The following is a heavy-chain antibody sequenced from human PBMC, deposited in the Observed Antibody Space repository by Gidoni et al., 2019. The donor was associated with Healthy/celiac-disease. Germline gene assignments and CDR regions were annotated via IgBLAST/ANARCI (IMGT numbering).Heavy chain of an antibody. D-gene: IGHD2-2*01. V-gene: IGHV4-34*01. J-gene: IGHJ5*02. CDR3: ARERHCSSTSCYRFDP. CDR1: GGSFRGYY. CDR2: STHSGST. Sequence: QVQLQQWGAGLLKPSETLSLTCAVYGGSFRGYYWSWIRQPPGKGLEWLGESTHSGSTNDNPSLKSRVTISVDTSKNQFSLKLSSVTAADTAVYYCARERHCSSTSCYRFDPWGQGTLVTVSS.